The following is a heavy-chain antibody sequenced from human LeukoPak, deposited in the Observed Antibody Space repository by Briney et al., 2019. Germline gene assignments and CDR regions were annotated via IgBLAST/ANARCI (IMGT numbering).Heavy chain of an antibody. CDR3: ARVEGYCTNGVCYIF. V-gene: IGHV1-2*02. D-gene: IGHD2-8*01. CDR1: GYTFTDYY. CDR2: INPNSGGT. J-gene: IGHJ4*02. Sequence: ASVKVSCKASGYTFTDYYMHWVRQAPGQGLEWMGWINPNSGGTNYAQKFQGRVTMTRDTSISTAYMELSRLRSDDTAVYYCARVEGYCTNGVCYIFWGQGTLVTVSS.